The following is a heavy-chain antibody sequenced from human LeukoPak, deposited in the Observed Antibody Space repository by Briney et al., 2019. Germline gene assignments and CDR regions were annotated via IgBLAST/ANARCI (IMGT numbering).Heavy chain of an antibody. CDR3: ARGLLWFGRYYFDY. V-gene: IGHV4-34*01. J-gene: IGHJ4*02. CDR1: GGSFSGYS. Sequence: SETLSLTCAVYGGSFSGYSWSWIRQPPGKGLEWIGEINHSGSTNYNPSLKSRVTISVDTSKNQFSLKLSSVTAADTAVYYCARGLLWFGRYYFDYWGQGTLVTVSS. D-gene: IGHD3-10*01. CDR2: INHSGST.